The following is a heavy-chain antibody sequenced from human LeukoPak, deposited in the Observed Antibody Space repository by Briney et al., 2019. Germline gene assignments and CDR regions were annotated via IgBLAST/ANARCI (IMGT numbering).Heavy chain of an antibody. D-gene: IGHD3-22*01. CDR1: GFTFSSYS. V-gene: IGHV3-21*01. CDR2: ISSSSSYI. Sequence: GGSLRLSCAASGFTFSSYSMNWVRQAPGKGLEWVSSISSSSSYIYYADSVKGRFTISRDNAKNSLYLQMNSLRAEDTAVYYCARDQHYYDSGGYSWGQGTLVTVSS. CDR3: ARDQHYYDSGGYS. J-gene: IGHJ5*02.